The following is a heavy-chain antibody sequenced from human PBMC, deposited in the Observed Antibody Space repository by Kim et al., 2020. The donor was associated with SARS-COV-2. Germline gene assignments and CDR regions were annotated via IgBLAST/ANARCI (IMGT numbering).Heavy chain of an antibody. Sequence: GGSLRLSCAASGLIFSGSGIHWVRQAPGKGLEWIGRIRSQPKNYATAYAASVKGRFTISRDDSKNTAYLQMNSLKTEDTAVYYCTRHSSSGDYWGQGTLV. J-gene: IGHJ4*02. V-gene: IGHV3-73*01. CDR1: GLIFSGSG. CDR3: TRHSSSGDY. D-gene: IGHD1-26*01. CDR2: IRSQPKNYAT.